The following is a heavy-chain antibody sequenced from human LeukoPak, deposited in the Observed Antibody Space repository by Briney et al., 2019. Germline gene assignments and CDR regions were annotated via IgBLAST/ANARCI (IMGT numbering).Heavy chain of an antibody. CDR1: GFTFSSYW. J-gene: IGHJ6*03. CDR3: ARGYCTNGVCYYYYYYYMDV. D-gene: IGHD2-8*01. CDR2: INSDGSST. V-gene: IGHV3-74*01. Sequence: GGSLRLPCAASGFTFSSYWMHWVRQAPGKGLVWASRINSDGSSTSYADSVKGRFTIFRDNAKNTLYLQMKSLRAEDTAVYYCARGYCTNGVCYYYYYYYMDVWGKGTTVTVSS.